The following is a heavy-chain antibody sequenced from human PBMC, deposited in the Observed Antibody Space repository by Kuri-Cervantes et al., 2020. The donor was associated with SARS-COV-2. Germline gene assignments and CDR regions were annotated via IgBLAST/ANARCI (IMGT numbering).Heavy chain of an antibody. V-gene: IGHV3-7*03. CDR1: GFTFSSYW. J-gene: IGHJ6*03. D-gene: IGHD4-17*01. Sequence: GESLKISCAASGFTFSSYWMSWVRQAPGKGLEWVANIKQDGSEKYYVDSVKGRFTISRDNAKNSLYLQMNSLRAEDTAVYYCARLLKSRTTVTTSVYWYYYYMDVWGKGTTVTVSS. CDR3: ARLLKSRTTVTTSVYWYYYYMDV. CDR2: IKQDGSEK.